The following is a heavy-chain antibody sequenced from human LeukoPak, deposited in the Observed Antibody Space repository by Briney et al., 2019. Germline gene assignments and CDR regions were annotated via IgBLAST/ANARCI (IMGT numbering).Heavy chain of an antibody. J-gene: IGHJ3*02. V-gene: IGHV3-7*03. CDR2: IKQDGSEK. D-gene: IGHD2-8*01. CDR3: AKHEDIVLMVYAIVSAFDI. Sequence: GGSLRLSCAASGFTFSNYWMNWVRQAPGKGLEWVANIKQDGSEKYYVDSVEGRFTISRDNAKNSLYLQMNSLRAEDTAVYYCAKHEDIVLMVYAIVSAFDIWGQGTMVTVSS. CDR1: GFTFSNYW.